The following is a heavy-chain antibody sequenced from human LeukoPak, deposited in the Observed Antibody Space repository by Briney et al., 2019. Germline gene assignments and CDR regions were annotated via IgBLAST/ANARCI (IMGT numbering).Heavy chain of an antibody. D-gene: IGHD6-13*01. J-gene: IGHJ5*02. CDR2: INPNSGGT. CDR3: AKTIADGRFDP. Sequence: ASAKVSCKASGYTFTGYYMHWVRQAPGQGLEWMGRINPNSGGTNYAQKCQGRVTMTRDTSISTAYMQLSRLRSDDTAVYYCAKTIADGRFDPWGQGTLVTVSS. V-gene: IGHV1-2*06. CDR1: GYTFTGYY.